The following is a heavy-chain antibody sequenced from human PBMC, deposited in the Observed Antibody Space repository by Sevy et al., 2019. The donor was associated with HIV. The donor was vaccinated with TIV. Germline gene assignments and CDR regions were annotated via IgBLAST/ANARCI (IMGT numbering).Heavy chain of an antibody. CDR3: ARVSEQWLVLLGAFDI. D-gene: IGHD6-19*01. J-gene: IGHJ3*02. CDR1: GFTFSSYG. Sequence: GGSLRLSCAASGFTFSSYGMHWVRQAPGKGLEWVAVIWYDGSNKYYADSVKGRFTISRDNSKNTLYLQRNSLRAGDTAVYYCARVSEQWLVLLGAFDIWGQGTMVTVSS. CDR2: IWYDGSNK. V-gene: IGHV3-33*01.